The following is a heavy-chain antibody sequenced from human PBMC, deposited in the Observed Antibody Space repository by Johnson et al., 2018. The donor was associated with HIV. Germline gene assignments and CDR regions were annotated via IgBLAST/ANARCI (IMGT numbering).Heavy chain of an antibody. CDR1: GFTVSSNY. CDR2: ILSKTHGGSA. D-gene: IGHD3-22*01. CDR3: ARGGWFVVVVTGSDDAFDI. J-gene: IGHJ3*02. V-gene: IGHV3-15*01. Sequence: EVQLVESGGGVVQPGMSLRLSCAASGFTVSSNYMSWVRQAPGKGLEWVGRILSKTHGGSADYAAPVKGRFTISRDDSKNTLYLQMNSLKTEDTAVYYCARGGWFVVVVTGSDDAFDIWGQGTMVTVYS.